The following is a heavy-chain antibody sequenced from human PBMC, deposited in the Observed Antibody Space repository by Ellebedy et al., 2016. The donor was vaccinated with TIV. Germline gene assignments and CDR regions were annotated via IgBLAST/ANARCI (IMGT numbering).Heavy chain of an antibody. CDR2: ITGSGGST. V-gene: IGHV3-23*01. D-gene: IGHD1-26*01. J-gene: IGHJ4*02. CDR3: AKGPYSGSSYYFDY. CDR1: GFTFSNYA. Sequence: PGGSLRLSCAASGFTFSNYAMSWVRQAPGKGLEWVSSITGSGGSTYYAASVKGRFTISRDNSKNTLYLQMNSLRAEDTAVYYCAKGPYSGSSYYFDYWGQGTLVTVSS.